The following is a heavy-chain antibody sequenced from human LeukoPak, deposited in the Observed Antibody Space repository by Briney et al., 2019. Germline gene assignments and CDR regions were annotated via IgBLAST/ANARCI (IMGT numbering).Heavy chain of an antibody. CDR1: GFTFSDYY. Sequence: PGGSLRLSCAASGFTFSDYYMSWIRQAPGKGLEWVSYISSSGSTIYYADSVKGRFTISRDNAKNSLYLQMNRLRAEDTAVYYCARDRTYYYDSSVGYWGQGTLVTASS. D-gene: IGHD3-22*01. J-gene: IGHJ4*02. V-gene: IGHV3-11*01. CDR2: ISSSGSTI. CDR3: ARDRTYYYDSSVGY.